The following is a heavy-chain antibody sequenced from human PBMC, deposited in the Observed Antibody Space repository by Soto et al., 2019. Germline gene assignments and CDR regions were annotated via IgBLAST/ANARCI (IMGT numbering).Heavy chain of an antibody. CDR1: GFTFSSYS. CDR3: ARTKRGFGAF. J-gene: IGHJ4*02. D-gene: IGHD3-10*01. Sequence: EVQLVESGGGLVKPGGSLRLSCAASGFTFSSYSMNWVRQAPGKGLEWVSSISSSSSYIYYADSVKGRFTISRDNAKNSLYLHMNSLSAEDTAVYYFARTKRGFGAFWGQGTPVTVSS. CDR2: ISSSSSYI. V-gene: IGHV3-21*01.